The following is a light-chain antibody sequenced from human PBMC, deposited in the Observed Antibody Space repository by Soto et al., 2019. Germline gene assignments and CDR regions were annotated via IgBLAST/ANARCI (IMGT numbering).Light chain of an antibody. J-gene: IGKJ1*01. V-gene: IGKV1-5*01. Sequence: DIPLTQSPPTLSASVGDRVTITCRASQSIRYYLAWYQQMPGKAPKLLIYGASSLQSGVPSRFSGSGSGTEFTLTISSLQPDDFATYFCQNHNSYSQTFGQGTKVEIK. CDR3: QNHNSYSQT. CDR1: QSIRYY. CDR2: GAS.